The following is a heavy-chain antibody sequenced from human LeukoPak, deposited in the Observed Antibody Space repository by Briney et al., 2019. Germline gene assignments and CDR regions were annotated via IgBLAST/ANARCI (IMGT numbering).Heavy chain of an antibody. D-gene: IGHD3-10*01. CDR2: IKQDGSEK. J-gene: IGHJ4*02. CDR3: ARWATSYDF. V-gene: IGHV3-7*01. CDR1: GFAFSNYW. Sequence: GGSLRLSCAASGFAFSNYWMSWVRQAPGKGLEWVANIKQDGSEKYYVDSVTGRFTISRDNAKNSLYLQMNSLRAEDTAVYYCARWATSYDFWGQGTLVTVSS.